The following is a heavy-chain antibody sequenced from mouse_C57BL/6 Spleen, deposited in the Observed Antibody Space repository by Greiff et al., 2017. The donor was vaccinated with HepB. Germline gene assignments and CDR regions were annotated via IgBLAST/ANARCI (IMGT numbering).Heavy chain of an antibody. V-gene: IGHV1-7*01. J-gene: IGHJ3*01. CDR1: GYTFTSYW. Sequence: VQLKESGAELAKPGASVKLSCKASGYTFTSYWMHWVKQRPGQGLEWIGYINPSSGYTKYNQKFKDKATLTADKSSRTAYMQLSSLTYEDSAVYYCASPGGCGFAYWGQGTLVTVSA. CDR3: ASPGGCGFAY. D-gene: IGHD1-1*02. CDR2: INPSSGYT.